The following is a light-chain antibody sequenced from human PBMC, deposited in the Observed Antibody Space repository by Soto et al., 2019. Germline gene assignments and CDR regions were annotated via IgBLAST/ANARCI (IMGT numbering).Light chain of an antibody. CDR1: QSVSSSY. J-gene: IGKJ5*01. V-gene: IGKV3-20*01. Sequence: EIVLTQSPGTLSLSPGERATLSCRASQSVSSSYLAWYQQKPGQAPRLLIYGASSRATGIPDRFSGSGSGKDFTLTISRRESEYIAVYYCQQYCSSPPITFGQGTRLEIK. CDR2: GAS. CDR3: QQYCSSPPIT.